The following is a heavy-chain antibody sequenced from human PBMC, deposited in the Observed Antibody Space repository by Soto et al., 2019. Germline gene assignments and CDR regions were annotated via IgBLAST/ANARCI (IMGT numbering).Heavy chain of an antibody. CDR1: GFTFSSYA. J-gene: IGHJ6*02. Sequence: GGSLRLSCAASGFTFSSYAMSWVRQAPGKGLEWVSAISGSGGSTYYADSVKGRFTISRDNSKNTLYLQMNSLRAEDTAVYYCAKSSLRFLEWPYGMDVWGQGTTVTVSS. CDR2: ISGSGGST. D-gene: IGHD3-3*01. V-gene: IGHV3-23*01. CDR3: AKSSLRFLEWPYGMDV.